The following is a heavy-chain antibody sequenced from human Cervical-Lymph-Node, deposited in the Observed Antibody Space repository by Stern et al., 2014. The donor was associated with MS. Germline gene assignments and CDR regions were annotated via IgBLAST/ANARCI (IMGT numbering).Heavy chain of an antibody. Sequence: VQLVQSGAEVKKPGASVKVSCKASGYSFTSHYMHWVRQAPGQGLEWVGIINPSGDSASYAHKLQGRVTMTRDTSTSTVYMELSSLRSEDTAVYYCASGTGSKRPTGNYWGQGTLVTVSS. V-gene: IGHV1-46*01. J-gene: IGHJ4*02. CDR1: GYSFTSHY. CDR2: INPSGDSA. D-gene: IGHD3/OR15-3a*01. CDR3: ASGTGSKRPTGNY.